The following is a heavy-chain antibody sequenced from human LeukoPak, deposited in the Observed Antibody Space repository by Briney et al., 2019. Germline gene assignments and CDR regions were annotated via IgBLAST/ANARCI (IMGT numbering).Heavy chain of an antibody. CDR3: AKDVDTAMVKGGYYFDY. CDR1: GFTFSSYG. CDR2: ISYDGSNK. V-gene: IGHV3-30*18. Sequence: GGSLRLSCAASGFTFSSYGMHWVRQAPGKGLEWVAVISYDGSNKYYADSVKGRFTISRDNSKNTLYLQMNRLRAEDTAVYYCAKDVDTAMVKGGYYFDYWGQGTLVTVSS. D-gene: IGHD5-18*01. J-gene: IGHJ4*02.